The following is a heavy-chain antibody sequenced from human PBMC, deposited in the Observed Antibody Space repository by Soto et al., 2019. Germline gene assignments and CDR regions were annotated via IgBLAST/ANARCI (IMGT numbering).Heavy chain of an antibody. CDR2: ISSSGSTI. V-gene: IGHV3-11*01. Sequence: PGGSLRLSCAASGFTFTDYYMSWIRQALVKGLEWVSYISSSGSTIYYTDSVKGRFTISRDNGKNSLYLKMNSLRAEHTAVFYCARVLVFYGGFGPWGQGTLVTVGS. CDR1: GFTFTDYY. CDR3: ARVLVFYGGFGP. D-gene: IGHD3-3*01. J-gene: IGHJ5*02.